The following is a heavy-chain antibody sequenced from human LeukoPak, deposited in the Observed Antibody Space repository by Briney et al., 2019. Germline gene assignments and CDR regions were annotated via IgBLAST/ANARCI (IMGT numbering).Heavy chain of an antibody. Sequence: SETLSLTCTVSGDSISSSSYYWGWIRQPPGKGLEWIGSINYSGSTYYNPSLKSQVTISVDTSKNQFSLKLRSVTAADTAVYYCATSGYIGNARFDSWGQGTLLTVSS. J-gene: IGHJ4*02. CDR1: GDSISSSSYY. V-gene: IGHV4-39*01. CDR3: ATSGYIGNARFDS. D-gene: IGHD4-23*01. CDR2: INYSGST.